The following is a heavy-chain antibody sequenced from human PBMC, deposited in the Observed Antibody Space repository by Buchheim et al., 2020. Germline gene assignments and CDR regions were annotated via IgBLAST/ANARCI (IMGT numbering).Heavy chain of an antibody. V-gene: IGHV3-33*01. CDR1: GFTFSSYG. D-gene: IGHD3-3*01. CDR3: ARESDFWGGRGFDP. CDR2: IWYDGSNK. Sequence: QVQLVESGGGVVQPGRSLRLSCAASGFTFSSYGMHWVRQAPGKGLEWVAVIWYDGSNKYYADSVKGRFTISRDNSKNTLYLQMNSLRAEDTAVYYCARESDFWGGRGFDPWGQGTL. J-gene: IGHJ5*02.